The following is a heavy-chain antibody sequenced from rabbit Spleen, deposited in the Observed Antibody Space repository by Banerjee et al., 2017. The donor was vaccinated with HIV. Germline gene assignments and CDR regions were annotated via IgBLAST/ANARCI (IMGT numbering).Heavy chain of an antibody. J-gene: IGHJ4*01. CDR1: GFSFSSSDY. D-gene: IGHD8-1*01. V-gene: IGHV1S40*01. CDR2: IYGAHTDNT. Sequence: LVESGGGLVKPGASLTLTCKASGFSFSSSDYMCWVRQAPGKGLEWIACIYGAHTDNTYFATWAKGRFTISKTSSTTVTLQMTLLTAADTATYFCARDAGSYDYIDGYFNLWGQGTLVTVS. CDR3: ARDAGSYDYIDGYFNL.